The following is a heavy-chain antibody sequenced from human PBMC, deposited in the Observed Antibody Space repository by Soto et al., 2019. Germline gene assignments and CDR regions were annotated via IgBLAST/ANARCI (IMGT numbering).Heavy chain of an antibody. V-gene: IGHV4-59*01. J-gene: IGHJ4*02. CDR1: GGPMNNFY. CDR2: LLSSGST. D-gene: IGHD3-10*01. Sequence: SETLSLTCTVSGGPMNNFYWTWVRQSPEKTLEWIGNLLSSGSTNYNPSLKSPVTISGDMSKKQFSLKLTSVTAADTAVYYCARAKVLRGVPTIDYWGQGLLGTVSA. CDR3: ARAKVLRGVPTIDY.